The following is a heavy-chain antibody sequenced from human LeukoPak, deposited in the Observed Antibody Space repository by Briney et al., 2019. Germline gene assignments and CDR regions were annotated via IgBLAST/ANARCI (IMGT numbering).Heavy chain of an antibody. CDR1: EFTFSNYV. Sequence: GSLRLSCAASEFTFSNYVMNWVRQAPGKGLEWVSAITGSGYSTYYADSVKGRFTISRDNSKNTLFLQMNSLRAEDTAEYYCAKGITAESLFDYWGQGTLVTVSS. CDR3: AKGITAESLFDY. CDR2: ITGSGYST. J-gene: IGHJ4*02. V-gene: IGHV3-23*01. D-gene: IGHD6-13*01.